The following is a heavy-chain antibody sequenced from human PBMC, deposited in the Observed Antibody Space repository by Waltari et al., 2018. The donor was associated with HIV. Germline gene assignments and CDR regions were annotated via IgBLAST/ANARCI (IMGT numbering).Heavy chain of an antibody. D-gene: IGHD3-22*01. CDR3: ASGLRDYYDSSGYQYYFDY. CDR1: GGSFSGYY. Sequence: QVQLQQWGAGLLKPSETLSLTCAVYGGSFSGYYWRWIRQPPGKGLEWIGEINHSGSTNYNPSLKSRVTISVDTSKNQFSLKLSSVTAADTVVYYCASGLRDYYDSSGYQYYFDYWGQGTLVTVSS. J-gene: IGHJ4*02. CDR2: INHSGST. V-gene: IGHV4-34*01.